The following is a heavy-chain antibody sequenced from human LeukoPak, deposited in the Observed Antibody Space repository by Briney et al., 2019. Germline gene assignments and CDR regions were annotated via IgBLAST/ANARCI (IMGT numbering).Heavy chain of an antibody. CDR1: GGSISSYY. CDR3: ARRDFWSGYKDAFDI. D-gene: IGHD3-3*01. J-gene: IGHJ3*02. V-gene: IGHV4-59*01. Sequence: PSETLSLTCTVSGGSISSYYWIWIRQPPGKGLEWIAYIYYSGSTNYNPSLKSRVTISVDTSKNQFSLKLSSVTAADTAVYYCARRDFWSGYKDAFDIWGQGTMVTVSS. CDR2: IYYSGST.